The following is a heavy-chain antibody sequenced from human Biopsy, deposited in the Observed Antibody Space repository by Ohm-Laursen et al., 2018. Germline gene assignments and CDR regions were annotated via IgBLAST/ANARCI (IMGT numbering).Heavy chain of an antibody. CDR1: GYTFAGYY. Sequence: SVKVSCKASGYTFAGYYLHWVRQAPGHGLEWMAWLNPNTGYAHYAQRFQGRLTVTRDTSINSAYMELTSLTFDDTAVYYCTRGGYYYDSLAYYYWFDPWGQGTLVTVSS. V-gene: IGHV1-2*02. CDR3: TRGGYYYDSLAYYYWFDP. CDR2: LNPNTGYA. J-gene: IGHJ5*02. D-gene: IGHD3-22*01.